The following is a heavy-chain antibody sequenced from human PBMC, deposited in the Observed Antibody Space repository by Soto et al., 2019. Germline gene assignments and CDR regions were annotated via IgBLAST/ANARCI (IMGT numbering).Heavy chain of an antibody. V-gene: IGHV3-48*03. Sequence: PGGSLRLSCVVSGFSFSSYEMNWVRQAPGKGLEWVSFISISGASANYADSVKGRFTVSRDNAKNSLYLQMNSLRVEDTAVYYCAEDLTGSTGGWGQGTLVAVSS. CDR2: ISISGASA. CDR1: GFSFSSYE. J-gene: IGHJ4*02. D-gene: IGHD1-7*01. CDR3: AEDLTGSTGG.